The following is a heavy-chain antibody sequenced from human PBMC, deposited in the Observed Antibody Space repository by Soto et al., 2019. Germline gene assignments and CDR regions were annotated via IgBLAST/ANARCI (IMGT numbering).Heavy chain of an antibody. CDR2: ISAYNGNA. J-gene: IGHJ4*02. Sequence: QVQLVQSGAEVKKPGASVKVSCKASGYTFTSYAISWVRQAPGQGLEGMGWISAYNGNANYVQNFQGRATMTTDTSTNTADMELRGLRSDDTAVYYCARDAAAGLNDYWGQGTLVTVSS. V-gene: IGHV1-18*01. CDR1: GYTFTSYA. CDR3: ARDAAAGLNDY. D-gene: IGHD6-13*01.